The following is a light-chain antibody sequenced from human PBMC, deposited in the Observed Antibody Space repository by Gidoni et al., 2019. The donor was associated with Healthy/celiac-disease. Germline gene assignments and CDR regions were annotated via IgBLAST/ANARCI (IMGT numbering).Light chain of an antibody. CDR2: EVS. J-gene: IGLJ2*01. V-gene: IGLV2-14*01. CDR3: SSYTSSSTVV. Sequence: QSALTQPASVSGSPGQSITISCTGTSIDVGGYNYVSWYQQHPGKAPKLMIYEVSNRPSGVSNRFSGSTSGNTASLTISGLQAEDEADYYCSSYTSSSTVVFGGGTKLTVL. CDR1: SIDVGGYNY.